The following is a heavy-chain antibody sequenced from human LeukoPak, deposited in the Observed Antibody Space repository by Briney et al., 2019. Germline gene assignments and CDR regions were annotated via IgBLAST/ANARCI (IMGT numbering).Heavy chain of an antibody. CDR1: GGSISSSSYY. Sequence: SETLSLTCTVSGGSISSSSYYWGWIRQPPGKGLEWIGSIYYSGSTYYNPSLKSRVTISVDTSKNQFSLKLSSVTAADTAVYYCARGGGYCSSTSCYTDGYYYGMDVWGQGTTVTVSS. CDR2: IYYSGST. D-gene: IGHD2-2*02. V-gene: IGHV4-39*01. CDR3: ARGGGYCSSTSCYTDGYYYGMDV. J-gene: IGHJ6*02.